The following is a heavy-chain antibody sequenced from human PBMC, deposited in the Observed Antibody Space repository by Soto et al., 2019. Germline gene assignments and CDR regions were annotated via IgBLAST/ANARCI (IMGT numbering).Heavy chain of an antibody. CDR2: ISSSGSTI. D-gene: IGHD6-13*01. J-gene: IGHJ4*02. Sequence: GGSLRLSCAASGFTFSDYYMSWIRQAPGKGLEWVSYISSSGSTIYYADSVKGRFTISRDNAKNSLYLQMNSLRAEDTAVYYCAGRGTYSSSWYFDYWGQGTLVTVSS. V-gene: IGHV3-11*01. CDR1: GFTFSDYY. CDR3: AGRGTYSSSWYFDY.